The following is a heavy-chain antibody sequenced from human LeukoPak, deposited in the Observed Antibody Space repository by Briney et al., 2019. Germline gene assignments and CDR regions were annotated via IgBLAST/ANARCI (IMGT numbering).Heavy chain of an antibody. Sequence: PGGSPRLSCAASGFSFRNYWMSWVRQAPGKGLEWVANINPDGSEKYYVDSVKGRFTISRDNAKNSLCLQMDSLRAEDTAVYYCARAGTAGSVDYWGQGTLVTVSS. CDR2: INPDGSEK. D-gene: IGHD6-13*01. CDR1: GFSFRNYW. CDR3: ARAGTAGSVDY. J-gene: IGHJ4*02. V-gene: IGHV3-7*01.